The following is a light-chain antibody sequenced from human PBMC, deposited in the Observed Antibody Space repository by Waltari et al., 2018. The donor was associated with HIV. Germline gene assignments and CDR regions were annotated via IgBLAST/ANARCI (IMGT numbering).Light chain of an antibody. CDR1: QSINNF. V-gene: IGKV1-39*01. J-gene: IGKJ1*01. Sequence: DIQMTQSPSSLSAFVGDRVTITCRASQSINNFLTWYQQKPGKAPQVLIYVTSNLQSGVPSRFSGSRSGTDFTLTISSLQPEDSATYYCLQTYSTTWTFGQGTKVGIK. CDR3: LQTYSTTWT. CDR2: VTS.